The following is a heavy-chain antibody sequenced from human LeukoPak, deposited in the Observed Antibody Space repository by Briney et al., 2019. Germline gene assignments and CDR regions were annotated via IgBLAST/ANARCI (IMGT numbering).Heavy chain of an antibody. D-gene: IGHD3-22*01. CDR3: ARTRYYYDSSGYYYSTTGFDY. CDR2: IYTSGST. Sequence: SETLSLTCTVSGGSISSYYWSWIRQPAGKGLEWIGHIYTSGSTNYNPSLKSRVTISVDTSKNQFSLKLSSVTAADTAVYYCARTRYYYDSSGYYYSTTGFDYWGQGTLVTVSS. V-gene: IGHV4-4*07. J-gene: IGHJ4*02. CDR1: GGSISSYY.